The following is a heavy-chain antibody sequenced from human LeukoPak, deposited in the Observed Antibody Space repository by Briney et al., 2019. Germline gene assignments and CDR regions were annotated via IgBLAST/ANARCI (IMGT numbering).Heavy chain of an antibody. Sequence: VSVTVSCKASGYTFTTYYIQWVRQAPGQGLEWMGIINPGDGSTTYAQKFQGSVTMTRDTSTSTVFMKLSRLRSEDTAVYYCAREGSRDAYYFDYWGQGTLVTASS. D-gene: IGHD5-24*01. CDR1: GYTFTTYY. CDR3: AREGSRDAYYFDY. J-gene: IGHJ4*02. V-gene: IGHV1-46*01. CDR2: INPGDGST.